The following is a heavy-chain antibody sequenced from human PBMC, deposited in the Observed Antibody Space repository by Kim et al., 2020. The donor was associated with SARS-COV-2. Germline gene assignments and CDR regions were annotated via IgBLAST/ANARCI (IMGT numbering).Heavy chain of an antibody. J-gene: IGHJ4*02. CDR3: ARVGYGIGLLYYFDF. CDR2: IGGSGSAM. V-gene: IGHV3-48*02. Sequence: GGSLRLSCAASGFTFSIYTMAWVRQAPGKGLEWVSNIGGSGSAMHYADSVKGRFTISRDNGKNSLYLQMNSLRDDDTAVYFCARVGYGIGLLYYFDFWGQGALVTVSS. D-gene: IGHD5-12*01. CDR1: GFTFSIYT.